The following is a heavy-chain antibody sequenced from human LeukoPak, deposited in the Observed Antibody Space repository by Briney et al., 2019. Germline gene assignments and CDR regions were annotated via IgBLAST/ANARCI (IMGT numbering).Heavy chain of an antibody. D-gene: IGHD2-2*01. V-gene: IGHV3-64*01. CDR2: ISSNGGST. J-gene: IGHJ4*02. CDR3: ARALGYCRSTSCALDY. Sequence: GGSLRLSCAASGFTFSSYAMHWVRQAPGKGLEYVSAISSNGGSTYYANSVKGRFTISRDNSKNTLYLQMGSLRAEDMAVYYCARALGYCRSTSCALDYWGQGTLVTVSS. CDR1: GFTFSSYA.